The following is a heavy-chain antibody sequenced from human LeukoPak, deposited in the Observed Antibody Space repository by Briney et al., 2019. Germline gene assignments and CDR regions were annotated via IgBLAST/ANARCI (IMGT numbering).Heavy chain of an antibody. V-gene: IGHV1-18*04. Sequence: ASVKVSCKASGYTFTSYGISWVRQAPGQGLEWMGWISAYNGNTNYAQKLQGRVTMTRNTSISTAYMELSSLRSEDTAVYYCARGRQYSGSYSPLFDYWGQGTLVTVSS. CDR3: ARGRQYSGSYSPLFDY. CDR2: ISAYNGNT. J-gene: IGHJ4*02. D-gene: IGHD1-26*01. CDR1: GYTFTSYG.